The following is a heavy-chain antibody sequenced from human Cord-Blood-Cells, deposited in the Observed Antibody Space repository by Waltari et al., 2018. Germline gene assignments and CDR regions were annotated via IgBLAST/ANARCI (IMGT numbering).Heavy chain of an antibody. Sequence: QVQLVQSGAEVKKPGSSVKVSCTASGGPFSSYAISWVRQAPGQGLEWMGGIIPIFGTANYAQKFQGRVTITADESTSTAYMELSSLRSEDTAVYYCARDFGGSGSYYFDYWGQGTLVTVSS. D-gene: IGHD3-10*01. CDR3: ARDFGGSGSYYFDY. CDR2: IIPIFGTA. CDR1: GGPFSSYA. J-gene: IGHJ4*02. V-gene: IGHV1-69*01.